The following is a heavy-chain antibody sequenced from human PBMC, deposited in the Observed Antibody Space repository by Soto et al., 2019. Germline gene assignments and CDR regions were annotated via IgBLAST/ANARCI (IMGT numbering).Heavy chain of an antibody. J-gene: IGHJ4*02. CDR3: AKDPSTGPPDC. V-gene: IGHV3-23*01. Sequence: EVQLLESGGDLVQPGGSLRLSCAATGFMFSSYGMSWVRQAPGKGLQWVATIHPSGGNTHYAESVRGRFTISRDNSRDTLYLQMNSLRAEDTAVYYCAKDPSTGPPDCWGQGALVTVSS. D-gene: IGHD3-9*01. CDR2: IHPSGGNT. CDR1: GFMFSSYG.